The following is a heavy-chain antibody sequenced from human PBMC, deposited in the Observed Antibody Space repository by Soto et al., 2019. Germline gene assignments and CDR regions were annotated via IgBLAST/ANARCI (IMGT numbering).Heavy chain of an antibody. V-gene: IGHV4-39*01. CDR3: ARREMRGHGSVSYYFDY. CDR2: IYYSGST. CDR1: GGSISSSSYY. J-gene: IGHJ4*02. Sequence: SETLSLTCTVSGGSISSSSYYWGWIRQPPGKGLEWIGSIYYSGSTYYNPSLKSRVTISVDTSKNQFSLKLSSVTAADTAVYYCARREMRGHGSVSYYFDYLGQGTLVTVSS. D-gene: IGHD3-10*01.